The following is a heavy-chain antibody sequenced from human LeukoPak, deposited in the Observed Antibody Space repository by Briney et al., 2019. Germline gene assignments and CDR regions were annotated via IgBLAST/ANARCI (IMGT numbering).Heavy chain of an antibody. CDR2: IYYSGST. J-gene: IGHJ5*02. D-gene: IGHD5-18*01. CDR1: GGSISSYY. CDR3: ASQLWPRSGWFDP. Sequence: PSETLSLTCTVSGGSISSYYWSWIRQSPGKGLEWIGYIYYSGSTNYNPSLKSRVTISVDTSKNQFSLKLSSVTAADTAVYYCASQLWPRSGWFDPWGQGTLVTVSS. V-gene: IGHV4-59*08.